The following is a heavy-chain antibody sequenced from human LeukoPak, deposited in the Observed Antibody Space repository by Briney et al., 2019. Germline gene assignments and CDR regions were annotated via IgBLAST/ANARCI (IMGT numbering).Heavy chain of an antibody. CDR2: ISYDGSDK. J-gene: IGHJ4*02. D-gene: IGHD6-19*01. Sequence: GGSLRLSCAASGFTFSRNGMHWVHQAPGKGLEWVAVISYDGSDKYYADSVKGRFTISRDNSKNTLYLQMNSLRAEDTAVYYCAKDLSAGWSLDYWGQGTLVTVSS. CDR1: GFTFSRNG. V-gene: IGHV3-30*18. CDR3: AKDLSAGWSLDY.